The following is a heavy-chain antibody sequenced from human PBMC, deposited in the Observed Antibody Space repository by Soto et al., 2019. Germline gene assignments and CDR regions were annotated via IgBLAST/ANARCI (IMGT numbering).Heavy chain of an antibody. CDR3: ATSTRAPGNY. CDR2: IKQDGSHK. D-gene: IGHD1-26*01. V-gene: IGHV3-7*01. J-gene: IGHJ4*02. CDR1: GFTFSSYW. Sequence: GGSLRLSCAASGFTFSSYWMSWVRQAPGKGLEWVANIKQDGSHKDYVPSVKGRFTISRDNAKNSLYLQMNSLRAEDAAVYYCATSTRAPGNYWGQGTLVTVS.